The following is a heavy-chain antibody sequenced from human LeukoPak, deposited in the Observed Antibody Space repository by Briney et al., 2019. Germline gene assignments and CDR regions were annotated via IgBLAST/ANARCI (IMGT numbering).Heavy chain of an antibody. CDR3: ARITGTTGDY. V-gene: IGHV3-48*01. CDR1: GFTFSSYS. CDR2: ISSSSSTI. Sequence: PAGSLRLSCAASGFTFSSYSMNWVRQAPGKGLEWVSYISSSSSTIYYADPVKGRFTISRDNAKNSLHLQMNIPSAEATALYYCARITGTTGDYWGQGNLVTVSS. D-gene: IGHD1-7*01. J-gene: IGHJ4*02.